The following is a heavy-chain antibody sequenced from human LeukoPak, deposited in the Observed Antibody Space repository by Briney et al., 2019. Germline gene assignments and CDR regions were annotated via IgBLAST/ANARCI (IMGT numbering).Heavy chain of an antibody. CDR3: ATGYSSTWYYFDY. V-gene: IGHV4-59*01. D-gene: IGHD6-13*01. J-gene: IGHJ4*02. CDR1: GDSISSYY. CDR2: SYHTGST. Sequence: SETLPLTCTVSGDSISSYYWSWIRQPPGKGLEWIGYSYHTGSTNYNPSLKSRVTISVDTSKNQFSLKLSSVTAGDTAVYYCATGYSSTWYYFDYWGQGTLVTVSS.